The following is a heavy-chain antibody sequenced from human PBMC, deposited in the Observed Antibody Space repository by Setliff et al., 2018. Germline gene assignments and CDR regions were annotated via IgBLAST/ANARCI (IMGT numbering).Heavy chain of an antibody. CDR3: ARGGERYYSAS. V-gene: IGHV4-61*09. CDR2: IYTSWST. Sequence: SETLSLTCTVSGDSISSRTYYWSWIRQPAGKGLEWIGHIYTSWSTNYNPSLKSRLTISVDTSKNQFSLKLSSVAAADTAVYYCARGGERYYSASWGQGTLVTVSS. J-gene: IGHJ4*02. CDR1: GDSISSRTYY. D-gene: IGHD1-20*01.